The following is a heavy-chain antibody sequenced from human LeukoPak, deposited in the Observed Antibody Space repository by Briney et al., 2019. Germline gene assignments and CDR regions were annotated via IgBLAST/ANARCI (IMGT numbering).Heavy chain of an antibody. CDR2: ISSSSSYI. CDR1: GFTFSSYS. CDR3: ARERRVAVAGTPDY. Sequence: GGSLRLSCAASGFTFSSYSMNWVRQAPGKGLEWVSSISSSSSYIYYADSVKGRFTISRDNAKNSLYLQINSLRAEDTAVYYCARERRVAVAGTPDYWGQGTLVTVSS. J-gene: IGHJ4*02. V-gene: IGHV3-21*01. D-gene: IGHD6-19*01.